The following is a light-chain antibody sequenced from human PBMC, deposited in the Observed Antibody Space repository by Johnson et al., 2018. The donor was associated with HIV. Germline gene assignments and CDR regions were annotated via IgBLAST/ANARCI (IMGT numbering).Light chain of an antibody. CDR2: ENN. J-gene: IGLJ1*01. Sequence: QSALTQPPSVSAAPGQKVTISCSGSSSNIGNNYVSWYQQFPGTAPKLLIYENNKRPSGIPDRFSGSKSGTSATLGITGLQTGDEADYYCGTWDSSLSIYVFGIGTKATVL. V-gene: IGLV1-51*02. CDR1: SSNIGNNY. CDR3: GTWDSSLSIYV.